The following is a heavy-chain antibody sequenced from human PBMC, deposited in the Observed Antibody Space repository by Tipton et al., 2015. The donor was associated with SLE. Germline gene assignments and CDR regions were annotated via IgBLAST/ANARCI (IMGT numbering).Heavy chain of an antibody. CDR2: IYYSGIT. Sequence: GLVKPSETLSLTCTVSGGSISSHYWNWIRQPPGKGLEWIGFIYYSGITNYNPSLKSRVTISVATSKSQFSLKLSSVTAADTAVYCCAREVIGRGRLDYWGQGTLVTVSS. V-gene: IGHV4-59*11. CDR3: AREVIGRGRLDY. CDR1: GGSISSHY. J-gene: IGHJ4*02. D-gene: IGHD2-15*01.